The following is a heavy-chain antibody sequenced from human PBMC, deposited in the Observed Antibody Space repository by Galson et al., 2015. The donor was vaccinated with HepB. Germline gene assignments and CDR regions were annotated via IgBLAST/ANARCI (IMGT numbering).Heavy chain of an antibody. J-gene: IGHJ4*02. CDR3: AKGGEKRELLSDY. D-gene: IGHD1-26*01. Sequence: SLRLSCAASGFTFSSYAMSWVRQAPGKGLEWVSAISGSGGSTYYADSVKGRFTISRDNSKNTLYLQMNSLRAEDTAVYYCAKGGEKRELLSDYWGQGTLVTVSS. V-gene: IGHV3-23*01. CDR2: ISGSGGST. CDR1: GFTFSSYA.